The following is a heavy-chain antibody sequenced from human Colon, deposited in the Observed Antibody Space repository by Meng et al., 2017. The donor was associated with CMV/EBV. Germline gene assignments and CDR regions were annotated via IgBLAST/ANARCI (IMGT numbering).Heavy chain of an antibody. D-gene: IGHD5-24*01. CDR2: INTDGGST. Sequence: GESLKISCAAPGFTFNAYWMHWVRQVPGKGLEWVARINTDGGSTTYADSVKGRFTISRANPKDTVYLQMTSLRADDTAVYFCVRDKGDGFIKFHYFDHWGQGTLVTVSS. V-gene: IGHV3-74*01. CDR3: VRDKGDGFIKFHYFDH. CDR1: GFTFNAYW. J-gene: IGHJ4*02.